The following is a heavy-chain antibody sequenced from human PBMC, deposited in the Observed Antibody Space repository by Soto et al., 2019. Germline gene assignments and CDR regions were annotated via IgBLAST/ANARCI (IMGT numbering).Heavy chain of an antibody. CDR1: GYTLTELS. J-gene: IGHJ4*02. D-gene: IGHD3-10*01. Sequence: ASLKVSCKVSGYTLTELSMHWVRQAPGKGLEWMGGFDPEDGETIYAQKFQGRVTMTEDTSTDTAYMELSSLRSEDTAVYYCATPASRASMAHFDWGQGTLVTVSS. CDR3: ATPASRASMAHFD. V-gene: IGHV1-24*01. CDR2: FDPEDGET.